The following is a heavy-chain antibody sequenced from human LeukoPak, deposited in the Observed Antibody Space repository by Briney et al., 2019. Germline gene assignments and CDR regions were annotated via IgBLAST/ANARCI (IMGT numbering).Heavy chain of an antibody. CDR3: ARVLEDCSGGSCFTTFDY. Sequence: SETLSLTCTVSGGSISSYYWSWIRQPPGKGLEWIGYIYYSGGTNYNPSLKSRVTISVDTSKNQFSLKLSSVTAADTAVYYCARVLEDCSGGSCFTTFDYWGQGTLVTVSS. CDR2: IYYSGGT. V-gene: IGHV4-59*08. J-gene: IGHJ4*02. CDR1: GGSISSYY. D-gene: IGHD2-15*01.